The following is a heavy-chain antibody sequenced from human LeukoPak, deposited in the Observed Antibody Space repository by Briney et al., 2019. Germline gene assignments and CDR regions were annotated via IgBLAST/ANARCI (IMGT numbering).Heavy chain of an antibody. Sequence: SVKVSCRASGGTFSSYAISWVRQAPGQGLEWMGRIIPISGTANYAQKFQGRVTITTDESTSTAYMELSSLRSEDTAVYYCARDTPAGAVAFDYWGQGTLVTVSS. V-gene: IGHV1-69*05. J-gene: IGHJ4*02. CDR3: ARDTPAGAVAFDY. CDR1: GGTFSSYA. CDR2: IIPISGTA. D-gene: IGHD6-19*01.